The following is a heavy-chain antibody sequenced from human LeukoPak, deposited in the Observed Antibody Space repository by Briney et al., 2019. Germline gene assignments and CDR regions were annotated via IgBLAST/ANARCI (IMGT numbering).Heavy chain of an antibody. J-gene: IGHJ4*02. Sequence: SQTLSLTCTVSGGSISSYYWSWIRQPAGKGLESIGHISTSGSTNYNPSLKSRVTISVDTSKNQFSLKLSSVTAADTAVYYCARGLNTYYDYVWGSYRYQYFDYWGQGTLVTVSS. CDR3: ARGLNTYYDYVWGSYRYQYFDY. CDR1: GGSISSYY. D-gene: IGHD3-16*02. V-gene: IGHV4-4*07. CDR2: ISTSGST.